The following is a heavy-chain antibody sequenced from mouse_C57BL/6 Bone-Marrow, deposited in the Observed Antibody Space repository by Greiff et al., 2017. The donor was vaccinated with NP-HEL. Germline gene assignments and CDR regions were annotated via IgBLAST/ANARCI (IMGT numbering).Heavy chain of an antibody. J-gene: IGHJ4*01. CDR2: IDPENGDT. CDR1: GFNIKDDY. CDR3: TPSYYYYDVRGYYYAMDY. D-gene: IGHD2-4*01. Sequence: VQLQQSGAELVRPGASVKLSCTASGFNIKDDYMHWVKQRPEQGLEWIGWIDPENGDTVYASKFQGTATITADTSSNTAYLQLSSLTSEDTAVYYCTPSYYYYDVRGYYYAMDYWGQGTSVTVSS. V-gene: IGHV14-4*01.